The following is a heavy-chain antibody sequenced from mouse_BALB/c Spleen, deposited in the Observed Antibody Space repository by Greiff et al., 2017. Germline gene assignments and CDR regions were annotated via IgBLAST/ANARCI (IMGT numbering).Heavy chain of an antibody. D-gene: IGHD1-1*01. Sequence: VQLHQSGAELARPGASVKLSCKASGYTFTSYWMQWVKQRPGQGLEWIGAIYPGDGDTRYTQKFKGKATLTADKSSSTAYMQLSSLASEDSAVYYCARDYGSRGDYWGQGTSVTVSA. J-gene: IGHJ4*01. CDR3: ARDYGSRGDY. CDR1: GYTFTSYW. V-gene: IGHV1-87*01. CDR2: IYPGDGDT.